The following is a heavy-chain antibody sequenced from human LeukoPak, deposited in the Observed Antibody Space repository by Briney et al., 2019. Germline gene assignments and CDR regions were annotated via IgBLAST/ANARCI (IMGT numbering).Heavy chain of an antibody. V-gene: IGHV3-48*04. CDR1: GFSFGNHA. CDR2: ISSGSSNI. CDR3: ARNFPGRTEDV. D-gene: IGHD1-14*01. J-gene: IGHJ6*04. Sequence: PGGSLSLSCAASGFSFGNHAMHWVRQPPGKGLEWVSYISSGSSNIYYADSVKGRFTISRDNAKNSLYLQMNSLRAEDTAVYYCARNFPGRTEDVWGKGTTVIVSS.